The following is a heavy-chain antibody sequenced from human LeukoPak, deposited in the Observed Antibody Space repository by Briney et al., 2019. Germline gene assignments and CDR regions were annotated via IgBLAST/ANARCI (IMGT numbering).Heavy chain of an antibody. Sequence: PSETLSLTCTVSGGSISGYYWSWIRQPPGKGLEWIGYMYYTGSSNYNPSLKSRVTISVDTSKKQFSLNLSSVTAADTAVYYCARQEAAAGPPLDNWGQGTLVTVSA. V-gene: IGHV4-59*08. J-gene: IGHJ4*02. CDR1: GGSISGYY. CDR2: MYYTGSS. CDR3: ARQEAAAGPPLDN. D-gene: IGHD6-13*01.